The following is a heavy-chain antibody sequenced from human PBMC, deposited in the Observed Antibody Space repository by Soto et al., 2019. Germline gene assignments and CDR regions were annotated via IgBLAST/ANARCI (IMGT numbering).Heavy chain of an antibody. CDR1: GFPFSNFG. CDR3: SMGGNSYGHPYYLDY. J-gene: IGHJ4*02. Sequence: QVQLVESGGGVVQPGRSLRLSCAASGFPFSNFGMHWVRQAPGKGLEWVAVISYDGRNKDSADSVKGRFTIYRDNSKNTLYLPMNSLRPEDTALYSCSMGGNSYGHPYYLDYWGQGALVTVS. V-gene: IGHV3-30*03. D-gene: IGHD5-18*01. CDR2: ISYDGRNK.